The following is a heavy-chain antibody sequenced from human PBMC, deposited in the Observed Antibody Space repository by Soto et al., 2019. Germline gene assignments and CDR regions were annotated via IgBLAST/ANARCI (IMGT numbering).Heavy chain of an antibody. CDR1: GGTFSSYA. Sequence: QVQLVQSGAEVKKPGSSVKVSCKASGGTFSSYAISWVRQAPGQGLEWMGGIIPIFGTANYAQKFQGRVTISTDESTSRAYMELSSLRSEDSAVYYCARKYYYDSSGYYYYYYGMDVWGQGTTVTVSS. CDR2: IIPIFGTA. CDR3: ARKYYYDSSGYYYYYYGMDV. D-gene: IGHD3-22*01. V-gene: IGHV1-69*01. J-gene: IGHJ6*02.